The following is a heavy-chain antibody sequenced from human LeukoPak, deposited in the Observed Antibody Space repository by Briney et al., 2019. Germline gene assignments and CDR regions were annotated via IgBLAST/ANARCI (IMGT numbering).Heavy chain of an antibody. Sequence: GGSLRLSCAASGFTFSSYAMSWVRRAPGKGLEWVSSISGSGADTYYTQSVKGRFTISRDNSKNTLYLQMNSLRAEDTAVYYCAKGLAALYFDYWGQGTLVTVSS. CDR2: ISGSGADT. CDR3: AKGLAALYFDY. V-gene: IGHV3-23*01. D-gene: IGHD6-13*01. CDR1: GFTFSSYA. J-gene: IGHJ4*02.